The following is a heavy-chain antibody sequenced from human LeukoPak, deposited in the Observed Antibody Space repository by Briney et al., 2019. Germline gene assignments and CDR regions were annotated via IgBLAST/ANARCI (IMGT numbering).Heavy chain of an antibody. Sequence: GASVKVSRKAFGYTFTSYYMHWVRQAPGQGLEWMGIINPSGGSSSYAQKFQGRVTMTRDPSASTVYMELSSLRSEDTAVYYCARGKIIMIVDPRVYFDYWGQGTLVTVSS. CDR2: INPSGGSS. CDR1: GYTFTSYY. V-gene: IGHV1-46*01. D-gene: IGHD3-22*01. CDR3: ARGKIIMIVDPRVYFDY. J-gene: IGHJ4*02.